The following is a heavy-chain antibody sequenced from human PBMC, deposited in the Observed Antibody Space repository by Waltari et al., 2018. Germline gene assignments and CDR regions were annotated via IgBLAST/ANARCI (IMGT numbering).Heavy chain of an antibody. J-gene: IGHJ3*02. CDR2: IYHSGST. V-gene: IGHV4-38-2*02. D-gene: IGHD3-22*01. CDR1: GYSISSGSY. Sequence: QVQLQESGPGLVKPSETLSLTCAVSGYSISSGSYWGWIRPPPGKGLEWIGSIYHSGSTYYNPSLKSRVTISVDTSKNQFSLKLSSVTAADTAVYYCARDPKHYYYDSSGYLDAFDIWGQGTMVTVSS. CDR3: ARDPKHYYYDSSGYLDAFDI.